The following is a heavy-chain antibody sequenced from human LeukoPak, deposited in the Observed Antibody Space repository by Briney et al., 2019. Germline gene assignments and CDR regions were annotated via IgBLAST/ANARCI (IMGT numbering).Heavy chain of an antibody. Sequence: GGSLRLSCAASGFTFNTYARHWVRQAPGKGLEWVAVISYDGSNKYYTDSVKGRFTISRDNSRNTLYLQMDSLRTEDTAIYYCARAVSPSIAAHYYYGMDVWGQGTTVTVSS. D-gene: IGHD6-6*01. CDR1: GFTFNTYA. J-gene: IGHJ6*02. V-gene: IGHV3-30-3*01. CDR3: ARAVSPSIAAHYYYGMDV. CDR2: ISYDGSNK.